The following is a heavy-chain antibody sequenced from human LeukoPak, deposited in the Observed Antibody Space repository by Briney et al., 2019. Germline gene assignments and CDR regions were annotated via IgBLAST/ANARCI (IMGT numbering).Heavy chain of an antibody. J-gene: IGHJ4*02. CDR3: AKAPIVGAYYFDY. CDR2: IRYDGSNK. CDR1: GFTFSSYG. V-gene: IGHV3-30*02. D-gene: IGHD1-26*01. Sequence: GGSLRLSCAASGFTFSSYGMHWVRQAPGKGLEWVAFIRYDGSNKYYADSVRGRFTISRDNSKNTLYLQMNSLRAEDTAVYYCAKAPIVGAYYFDYWGQGTLVTVSS.